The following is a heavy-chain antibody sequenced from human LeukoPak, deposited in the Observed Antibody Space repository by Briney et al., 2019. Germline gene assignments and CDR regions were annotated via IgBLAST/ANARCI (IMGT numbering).Heavy chain of an antibody. Sequence: ASVKVSCKASGYTFTGYYMHWVRQAPGQGLEWMGWINPNTGVTNYAQKFQGRVTLTRDTSIITAYMELTRLRSDDTAVYYCARDRTTVTTGYYGMDVWGQGTTVTVSS. CDR2: INPNTGVT. CDR3: ARDRTTVTTGYYGMDV. V-gene: IGHV1-2*02. J-gene: IGHJ6*02. D-gene: IGHD4-17*01. CDR1: GYTFTGYY.